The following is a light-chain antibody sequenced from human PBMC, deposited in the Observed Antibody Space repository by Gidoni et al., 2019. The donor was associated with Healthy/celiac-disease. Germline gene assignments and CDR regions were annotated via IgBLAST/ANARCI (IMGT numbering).Light chain of an antibody. J-gene: IGKJ5*01. CDR3: QQYYSTHT. V-gene: IGKV4-1*01. CDR1: QSVLYSSNNKNY. CDR2: WAS. Sequence: DIVMTQSPDSLAASLGERATSNCKSSQSVLYSSNNKNYLAWYQQKPGQPPRLLIYWASTRESGVPDRFSGSGSGTDFTLTISSLQAEDVAVYYCQQYYSTHTFGQXTRLEIK.